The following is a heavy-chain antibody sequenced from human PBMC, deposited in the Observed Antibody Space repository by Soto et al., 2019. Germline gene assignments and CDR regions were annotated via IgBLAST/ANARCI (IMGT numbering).Heavy chain of an antibody. D-gene: IGHD1-7*01. CDR3: VSGMNWDYAYFDH. J-gene: IGHJ4*02. CDR1: GLTFNGYW. V-gene: IGHV3-74*01. Sequence: GGSLRLSCVASGLTFNGYWMHWVRRTPGKGLEWVARINGDGRNVAYADSVRGRLTISRDNAKNTLYLQMNSLRAEDTALYHCVSGMNWDYAYFDHWGQGTLVTVSS. CDR2: INGDGRNV.